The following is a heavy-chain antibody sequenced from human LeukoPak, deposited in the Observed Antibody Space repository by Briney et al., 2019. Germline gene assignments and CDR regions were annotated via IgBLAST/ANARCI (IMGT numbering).Heavy chain of an antibody. D-gene: IGHD1-26*01. J-gene: IGHJ1*01. V-gene: IGHV1-69*13. Sequence: ASVKVSCKASGGTFSSCAISWLRQAPGQGLEWMGGIIPIFGTANYAQKFQGRVTITADESTSTAYMELSSLRSEDTAVYYCARWYSGSYYGYFQHWGQGTLVTVSS. CDR3: ARWYSGSYYGYFQH. CDR2: IIPIFGTA. CDR1: GGTFSSCA.